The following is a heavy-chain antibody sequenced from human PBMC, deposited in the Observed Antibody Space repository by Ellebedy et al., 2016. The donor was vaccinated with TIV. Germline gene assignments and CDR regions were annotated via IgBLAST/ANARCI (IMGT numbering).Heavy chain of an antibody. J-gene: IGHJ4*02. V-gene: IGHV3-23*01. Sequence: GESLKISCAASGFTFSSSSMIWIRQAPGKGPEWVSTISTSGDTTYYADSVKGRFTMSRDNSKNTLYLQMNSLRAEDTAIYYCSGGNPRLDSDWGQGTLVTVSS. CDR2: ISTSGDTT. D-gene: IGHD3-16*01. CDR3: SGGNPRLDSD. CDR1: GFTFSSSS.